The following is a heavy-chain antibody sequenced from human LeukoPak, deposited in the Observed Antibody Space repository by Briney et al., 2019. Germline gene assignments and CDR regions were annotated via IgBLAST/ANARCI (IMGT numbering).Heavy chain of an antibody. CDR3: AHRVDGYNPNDYFDY. J-gene: IGHJ4*02. CDR2: IYWDDDK. CDR1: GFSLSTSGVG. V-gene: IGHV2-5*02. Sequence: VSGPTLVNPTQTLTLTCTFSGFSLSTSGVGVGWIRQPPGKALEWLALIYWDDDKHYSPSLKSRLTITKDTSKNQVVLTMTNIDPVDTATYYCAHRVDGYNPNDYFDYWGQGTLVTVSS. D-gene: IGHD5-24*01.